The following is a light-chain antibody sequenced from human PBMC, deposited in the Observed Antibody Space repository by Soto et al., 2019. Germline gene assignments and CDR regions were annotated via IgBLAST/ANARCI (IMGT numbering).Light chain of an antibody. CDR2: GAS. V-gene: IGKV3-15*01. CDR3: QQYTNWYT. Sequence: EIVMTQSTATLSVSPGERATLSCRASQSVSSNLAWYQQKPGQAPRLLIYGASTRATGIPARFSGSGSGTEFTLTISSLQSEDFAVYYCQQYTNWYTFCQGTKLEIK. J-gene: IGKJ2*01. CDR1: QSVSSN.